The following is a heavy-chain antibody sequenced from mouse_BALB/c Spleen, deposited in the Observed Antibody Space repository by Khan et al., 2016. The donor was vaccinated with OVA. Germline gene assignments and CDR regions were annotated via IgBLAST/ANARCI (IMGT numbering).Heavy chain of an antibody. Sequence: QVQLQQSGPGLVAPSESLSITCTVSGFSLDSFGVNWVRQPPGKGLEWLGVIWGDGNTNYHSGLKSRLTINKDNSKSQVFLRLNSLQTYDTATYYCAKFTPNYYSMDSWGQGTSVTVSS. CDR2: IWGDGNT. D-gene: IGHD1-1*01. V-gene: IGHV2-3*01. J-gene: IGHJ4*01. CDR1: GFSLDSFG. CDR3: AKFTPNYYSMDS.